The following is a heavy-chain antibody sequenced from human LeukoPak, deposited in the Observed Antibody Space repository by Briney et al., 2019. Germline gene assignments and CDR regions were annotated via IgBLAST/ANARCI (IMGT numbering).Heavy chain of an antibody. CDR3: AKDYPLSQLWRMTFDY. CDR1: GFTFSTHA. Sequence: HPGGSLRLSCAASGFTFSTHAMSWVRQAPGKGLEWVSGISGNGVSTYYADSVKDRFTISRDNSKNTLYLQMNSLRAEDTAVYYCAKDYPLSQLWRMTFDYWGQGTLVTVSS. CDR2: ISGNGVST. D-gene: IGHD5-18*01. V-gene: IGHV3-23*01. J-gene: IGHJ4*02.